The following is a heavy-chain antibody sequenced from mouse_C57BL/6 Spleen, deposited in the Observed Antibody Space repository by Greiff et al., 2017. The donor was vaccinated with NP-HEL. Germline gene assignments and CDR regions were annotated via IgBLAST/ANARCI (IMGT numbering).Heavy chain of an antibody. V-gene: IGHV1-50*01. CDR3: AITTVEFAY. D-gene: IGHD1-1*01. Sequence: QVQLKQPGAELVKPGASVKLSCKASGYTFTSYWMQWVKQRPGQGLEWIGEIDPSDSYTNYNQKFKGKATLTVDTSSSTAYMQLSSLTSEDSAVYYCAITTVEFAYWGQGTLVTVSA. J-gene: IGHJ3*01. CDR2: IDPSDSYT. CDR1: GYTFTSYW.